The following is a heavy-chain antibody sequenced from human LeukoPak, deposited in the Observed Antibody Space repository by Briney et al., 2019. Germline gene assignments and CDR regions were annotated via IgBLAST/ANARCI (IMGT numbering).Heavy chain of an antibody. CDR2: VSGSGGST. J-gene: IGHJ6*04. Sequence: GGSLRLSCAASGFTFSSYAMSWVRQAPGKGLEWVSGVSGSGGSTHYADSVKGRFTISRDNAKNSLYLQMNSLRAEDTAVYYCAELGITMIGGVWGKGTTVTISS. V-gene: IGHV3-23*01. CDR3: AELGITMIGGV. CDR1: GFTFSSYA. D-gene: IGHD3-10*02.